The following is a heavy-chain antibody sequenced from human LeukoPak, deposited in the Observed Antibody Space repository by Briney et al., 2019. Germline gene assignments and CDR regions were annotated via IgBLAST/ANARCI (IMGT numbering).Heavy chain of an antibody. CDR2: ISSSGSTI. V-gene: IGHV3-48*03. J-gene: IGHJ4*02. D-gene: IGHD5-18*01. Sequence: QPGGSLRLSCAASGFTFSSYEMHWVRQAPGKGLEWISYISSSGSTIYYADSVKGRFTISRDNGKNSLYLQMNRLRAEDTAVYYCARVHYNTAMVDIDYWGQGTLVTVSS. CDR1: GFTFSSYE. CDR3: ARVHYNTAMVDIDY.